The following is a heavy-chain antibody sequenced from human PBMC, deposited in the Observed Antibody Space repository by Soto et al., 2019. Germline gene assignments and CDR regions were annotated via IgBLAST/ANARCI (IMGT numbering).Heavy chain of an antibody. Sequence: AGGSLRLSCAASGFTFTRYSMNWVRQAPGKGLEWVSSISSTTNYIYYGDSMKGRFTISRDNAKNSLYLEMNSLRAEDTAAYYCARESEDLTSNFDYWGQGTPVTVSS. J-gene: IGHJ4*02. CDR1: GFTFTRYS. CDR3: ARESEDLTSNFDY. V-gene: IGHV3-21*06. CDR2: ISSTTNYI.